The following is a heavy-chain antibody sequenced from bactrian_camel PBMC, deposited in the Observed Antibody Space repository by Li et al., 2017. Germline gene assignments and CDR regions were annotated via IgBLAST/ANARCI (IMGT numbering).Heavy chain of an antibody. J-gene: IGHJ4*01. Sequence: VQLVESGGGSMQAGGSLRLSCTVSGSTRNCMGWFRQAPGKERERVARIDSDGAIRYGDAVKGRFTIAKGQAKHTLYLQMNSLQPEDTAVYYCGQSVDNYWGQGTQVTVS. CDR2: IDSDGAI. CDR3: GQSVDNY. V-gene: IGHV3S42*01. CDR1: GSTRNC.